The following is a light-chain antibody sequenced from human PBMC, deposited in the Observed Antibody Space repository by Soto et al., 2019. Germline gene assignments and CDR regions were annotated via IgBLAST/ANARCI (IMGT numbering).Light chain of an antibody. CDR1: QSVSVNS. CDR3: QQYGRSPYT. J-gene: IGKJ2*01. Sequence: IGLTQSPGTLSLSPGERASLSCKASQSVSVNSVAWYQQKPGQTPRLLIYGASSRATGIPDRFTGSGSGTDFTLTISRLEPEDFAVYYCQQYGRSPYTFGQGTKLEIK. V-gene: IGKV3-20*01. CDR2: GAS.